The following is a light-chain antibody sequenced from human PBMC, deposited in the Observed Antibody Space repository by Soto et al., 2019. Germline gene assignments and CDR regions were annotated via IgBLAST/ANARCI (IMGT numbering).Light chain of an antibody. V-gene: IGLV2-11*01. CDR1: SSDVGGYNY. CDR2: DVS. J-gene: IGLJ1*01. Sequence: QSALAQPRAVSGSPGQSVTISCTGTSSDVGGYNYVSRYQQHPGKAPKLMIFDVSKWPSGVPDRFSGSKSGNMASLTISGLQAEDEADYYCCSFAGTYTYVLGPGNKVTV. CDR3: CSFAGTYTYV.